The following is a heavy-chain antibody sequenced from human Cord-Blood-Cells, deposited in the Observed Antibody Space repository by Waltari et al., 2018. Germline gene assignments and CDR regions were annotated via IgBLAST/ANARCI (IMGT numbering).Heavy chain of an antibody. CDR1: GGTFSSYA. CDR3: ASNTRYDYVWGSYRYGAFDI. D-gene: IGHD3-16*02. Sequence: QVQLVQSGAEVKKPGSSVKVSCKASGGTFSSYAISWVRQAPGQGLEWMGGIIPIFGTANYAQKFQGRGTITADESTSTAYMELSSLRSEDTAVYYCASNTRYDYVWGSYRYGAFDIWGQGTMVTVSS. CDR2: IIPIFGTA. V-gene: IGHV1-69*01. J-gene: IGHJ3*02.